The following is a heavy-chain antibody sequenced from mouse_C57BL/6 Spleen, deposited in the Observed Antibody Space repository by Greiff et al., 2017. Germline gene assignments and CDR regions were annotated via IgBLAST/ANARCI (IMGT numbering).Heavy chain of an antibody. D-gene: IGHD1-1*01. CDR3: ARQDGPYWYFDV. Sequence: EVKLVESGGDLVKPGGSLKLSCAASGFTFSSYGMSWVRQTPDKRLEWVATISSGGSYTYYPDSVKGRFTISRDNAKNTLYLQMSSLKSEDTAMYYCARQDGPYWYFDVWGTGTTVTVSS. V-gene: IGHV5-6*01. CDR2: ISSGGSYT. J-gene: IGHJ1*03. CDR1: GFTFSSYG.